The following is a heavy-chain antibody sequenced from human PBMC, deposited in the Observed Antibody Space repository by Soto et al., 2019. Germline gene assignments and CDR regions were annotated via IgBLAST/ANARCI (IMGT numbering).Heavy chain of an antibody. CDR1: GYTFTSYG. D-gene: IGHD3-3*01. V-gene: IGHV1-18*01. Sequence: QVQLVQSGAEVKKPGASVKVSCKASGYTFTSYGISWVRQAPGQGLEWMVWISAYNGNTNYAQKLQGRVTMTTDTSTSTAYMELRSLRSDDTAVYYCARAPLRFLEWFKMPSDYWGQGTLVTVSS. CDR3: ARAPLRFLEWFKMPSDY. J-gene: IGHJ4*02. CDR2: ISAYNGNT.